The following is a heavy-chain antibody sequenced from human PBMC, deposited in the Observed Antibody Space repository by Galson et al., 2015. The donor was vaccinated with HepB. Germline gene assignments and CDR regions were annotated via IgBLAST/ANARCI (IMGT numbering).Heavy chain of an antibody. CDR1: GFSLSTSGMC. CDR2: IDWDDDK. Sequence: PALVKPTQTLTLTCTLSGFSLSTSGMCVSWIRQPPGKALEWLARIDWDDDKYYSTSLKTRLTISKDTSKNQVVLTMTNLDPVDTATYYCARIQPKSSGYYFFDYWGQGTLVTVSS. V-gene: IGHV2-70*11. J-gene: IGHJ4*02. CDR3: ARIQPKSSGYYFFDY. D-gene: IGHD3-22*01.